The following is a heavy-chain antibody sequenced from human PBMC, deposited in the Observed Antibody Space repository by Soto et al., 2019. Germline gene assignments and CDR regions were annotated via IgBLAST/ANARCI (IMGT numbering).Heavy chain of an antibody. J-gene: IGHJ4*02. Sequence: QVQLQESGPGLVKPSQTLSLTCSVSGASVRSGDCYWSSIRQAPGKGLEWIGYIYNSGGSYYNPSLKGRLTISIDTSKNQFSLKLNSVTAADTAIYYCVGTGTTDDYWGRGTLVTVSS. CDR3: VGTGTTDDY. CDR2: IYNSGGS. V-gene: IGHV4-30-4*01. D-gene: IGHD4-17*01. CDR1: GASVRSGDCY.